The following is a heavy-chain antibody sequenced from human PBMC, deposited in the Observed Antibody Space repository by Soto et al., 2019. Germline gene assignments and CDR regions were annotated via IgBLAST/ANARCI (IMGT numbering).Heavy chain of an antibody. CDR3: ARRITMVRGPYYYYGMDV. V-gene: IGHV3-48*02. CDR2: ISSTSSTK. CDR1: GFTFSSHG. D-gene: IGHD3-10*01. J-gene: IGHJ6*02. Sequence: PGGSLRLSCDAPGFTFSSHGMTWVRQAPGKGLEWVAFISSTSSTKNYADSVKGRFTISRDNTKNSLYLQMSSLRDEDTAVYYCARRITMVRGPYYYYGMDVWGQGTTVTVSS.